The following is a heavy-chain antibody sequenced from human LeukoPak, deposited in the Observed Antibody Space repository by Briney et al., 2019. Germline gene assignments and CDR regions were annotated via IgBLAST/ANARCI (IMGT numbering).Heavy chain of an antibody. CDR2: INHSGST. J-gene: IGHJ4*02. CDR1: GGSFSGYY. D-gene: IGHD3-22*01. CDR3: ARQNPGPFYYDSSGYSDY. V-gene: IGHV4-34*01. Sequence: SGTLSLTCAVYGGSFSGYYWSWIRQPPGKGLEWIGEINHSGSTNYNPSLKSRVTISVDTSKNQFSLKLSSVTAADTAVYYCARQNPGPFYYDSSGYSDYWGQGTLVTVSS.